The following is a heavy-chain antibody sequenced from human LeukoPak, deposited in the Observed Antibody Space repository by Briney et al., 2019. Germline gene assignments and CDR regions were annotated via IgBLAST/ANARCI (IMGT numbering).Heavy chain of an antibody. CDR3: ARRVISSSASFDY. Sequence: SETLSLTCTVSGGSISGYYWSWIRQPPGKGLEWVGYIYYSGSTNYNPSLKSRVTISVDTSKNQFSLKLSSVTAADTAVYYCARRVISSSASFDYWGQRTLVTVSS. CDR2: IYYSGST. J-gene: IGHJ4*02. CDR1: GGSISGYY. D-gene: IGHD6-6*01. V-gene: IGHV4-59*08.